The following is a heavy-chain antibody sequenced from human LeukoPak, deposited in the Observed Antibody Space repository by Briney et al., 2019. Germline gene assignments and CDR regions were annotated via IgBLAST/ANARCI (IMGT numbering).Heavy chain of an antibody. V-gene: IGHV3-49*03. CDR3: TTDIYRLWFFDY. J-gene: IGHJ4*02. CDR2: IKSKTYGGTA. Sequence: PGGSLRLSCTASGFTFGDYAMSWFRQAPGKGLEWLGFIKSKTYGGTAEYAASVKGRFTISRDDSKSTAYLQMNSLKTEDTAVYYCTTDIYRLWFFDYWGQGTLVTVSS. CDR1: GFTFGDYA. D-gene: IGHD3-10*01.